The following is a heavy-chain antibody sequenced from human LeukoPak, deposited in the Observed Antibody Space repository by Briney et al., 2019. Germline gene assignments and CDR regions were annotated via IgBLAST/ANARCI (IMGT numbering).Heavy chain of an antibody. V-gene: IGHV3-7*01. CDR1: GFTFGSYA. CDR3: ARDGGLRNYGGNSVEYYFDY. J-gene: IGHJ4*02. D-gene: IGHD4-23*01. CDR2: IKQDGSEK. Sequence: GGSLRLSCAASGFTFGSYAMSWVRQAPGKGLEWVANIKQDGSEKYYVDSVKGRFTISRDNAKNSLYLQMNSLRAEDTAVYYCARDGGLRNYGGNSVEYYFDYWGQGTLVTVSS.